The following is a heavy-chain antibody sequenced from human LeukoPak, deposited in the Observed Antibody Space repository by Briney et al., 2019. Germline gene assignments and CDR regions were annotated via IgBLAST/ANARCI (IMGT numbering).Heavy chain of an antibody. CDR3: ARTRRYCSSTSCPHFDY. CDR2: IYYSGST. D-gene: IGHD2-2*01. V-gene: IGHV4-59*01. CDR1: GGSISSYY. Sequence: KPSETLSLTCTVSGGSISSYYWSWIRQPPGKGLEWIGYIYYSGSTNYNPSLKSRVTISVDTSKNQFSLKLSSVTAADTAVYYCARTRRYCSSTSCPHFDYWGQGTLVTVSS. J-gene: IGHJ4*02.